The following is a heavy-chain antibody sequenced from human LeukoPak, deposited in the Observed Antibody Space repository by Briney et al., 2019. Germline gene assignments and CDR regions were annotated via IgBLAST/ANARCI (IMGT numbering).Heavy chain of an antibody. CDR1: GGSFSGYY. J-gene: IGHJ4*02. Sequence: SETLSLTCAVYGGSFSGYYWSWIRQPPGKGLEWIGEINHSGSTNYNPSLKSRVTISVDTSKNQFSLKLSSVTAADTAVYYCARRAARWGPFDYWGQGTLVTVSS. D-gene: IGHD6-6*01. CDR3: ARRAARWGPFDY. CDR2: INHSGST. V-gene: IGHV4-34*01.